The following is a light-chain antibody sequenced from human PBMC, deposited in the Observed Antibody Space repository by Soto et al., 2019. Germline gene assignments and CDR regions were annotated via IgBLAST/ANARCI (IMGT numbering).Light chain of an antibody. CDR3: QQRSNWPG. CDR1: QSVSSY. V-gene: IGKV3-11*01. Sequence: EIVLTQSPATLSLSPGERATLSCRAGQSVSSYLAWYQQKPGQAPRLLIYDASNRATGIPARFSGSGSGTDFTLTISSLEPEDFAVYYCQQRSNWPGFGQGTKV. J-gene: IGKJ1*01. CDR2: DAS.